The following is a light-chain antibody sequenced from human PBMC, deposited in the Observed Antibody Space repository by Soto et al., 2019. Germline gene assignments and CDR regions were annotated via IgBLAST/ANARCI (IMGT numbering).Light chain of an antibody. CDR1: QSVSSSY. Sequence: EIVLTQSPGTLSLSPGERATLSCRASQSVSSSYLAWYQQKPGQAPRLLIYGASSSATGIPDRFSGSGSGTDFTLTISRLEPEDFAVYYCQQYGSSITFVQGTRLEIK. CDR2: GAS. V-gene: IGKV3-20*01. J-gene: IGKJ5*01. CDR3: QQYGSSIT.